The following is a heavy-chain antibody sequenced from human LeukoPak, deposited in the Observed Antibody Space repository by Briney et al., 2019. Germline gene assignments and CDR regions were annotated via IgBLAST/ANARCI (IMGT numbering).Heavy chain of an antibody. CDR1: GFTFSRYA. V-gene: IGHV3-23*01. J-gene: IGHJ4*02. Sequence: PGGSLSLFCAASGFTFSRYAMRWVSHAPGKGLEWVSAISGSGGSTYYADSVKGRFTISRDNSKNTLYLQINSLRAEDTAVYYCAKEEGSSGQPDYWGQGTLVTVSS. CDR2: ISGSGGST. CDR3: AKEEGSSGQPDY. D-gene: IGHD3-22*01.